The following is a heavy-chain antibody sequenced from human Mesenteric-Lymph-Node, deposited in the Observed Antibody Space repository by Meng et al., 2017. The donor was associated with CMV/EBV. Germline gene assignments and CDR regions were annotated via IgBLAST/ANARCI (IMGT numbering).Heavy chain of an antibody. Sequence: GESLKISCAASGFTFSTYWMHWVRQAPGKGLVWVSRISTDGSGTSYADSVKGRFTISRDNAQSTLYLQMNSLRAEDTAVYYCARENSSPSRYFDLWGRGTLVTVSS. V-gene: IGHV3-74*01. CDR3: ARENSSPSRYFDL. CDR1: GFTFSTYW. J-gene: IGHJ2*01. D-gene: IGHD6-6*01. CDR2: ISTDGSGT.